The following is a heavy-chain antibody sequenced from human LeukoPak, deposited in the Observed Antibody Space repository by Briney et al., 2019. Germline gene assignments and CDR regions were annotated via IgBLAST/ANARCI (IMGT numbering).Heavy chain of an antibody. V-gene: IGHV1-46*01. CDR2: INPRGGAT. Sequence: ASVKVSCKASGYIFTTYSIHWVRQTPGQGLEWMGMINPRGGATIYAQKFQGRVAMTSDTSTTTVSMELSSLKFEDTGLYYCARKWSSRDWFDPWGQGTLVTVSS. CDR3: ARKWSSRDWFDP. D-gene: IGHD2-8*01. J-gene: IGHJ5*02. CDR1: GYIFTTYS.